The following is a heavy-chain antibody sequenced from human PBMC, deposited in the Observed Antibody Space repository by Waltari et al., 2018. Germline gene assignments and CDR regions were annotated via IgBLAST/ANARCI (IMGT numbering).Heavy chain of an antibody. D-gene: IGHD5-12*01. V-gene: IGHV1-24*01. CDR2: FDPEDGET. Sequence: QVQLVQSGAEVKKPGASGKVSCKVYVYTLTELSMHWVRQPPGKGLEWMGGFDPEDGETIYAQKFQGRVTMTEDTSTDTAYMELSSLRSEDTAVYYCARGVLRVAGLRPFDYWGQGTLVTVSS. J-gene: IGHJ4*02. CDR3: ARGVLRVAGLRPFDY. CDR1: VYTLTELS.